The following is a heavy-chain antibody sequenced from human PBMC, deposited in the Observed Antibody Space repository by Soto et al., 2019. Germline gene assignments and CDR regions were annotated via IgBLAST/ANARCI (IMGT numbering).Heavy chain of an antibody. CDR1: GGSISSNSYY. V-gene: IGHV4-39*01. D-gene: IGHD3-16*01. CDR3: ARHAAYDSVWGKSDGSDY. Sequence: QLQLQESGPGLVKPSETLSLACTVSGGSISSNSYYWDWIRQPPGKGLEWIGSMYYSGATYHNPSPQSRVTISVDTSKNQCSLHLSSVTAADTAVYYCARHAAYDSVWGKSDGSDYWGQGTLVTVSS. CDR2: MYYSGAT. J-gene: IGHJ4*02.